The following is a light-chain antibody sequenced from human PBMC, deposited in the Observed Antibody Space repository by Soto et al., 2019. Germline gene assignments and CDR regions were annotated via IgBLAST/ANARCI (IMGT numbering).Light chain of an antibody. J-gene: IGKJ1*01. CDR3: QQYGSSGT. CDR1: QSVSNNY. CDR2: GAS. Sequence: EFVSTQSPATLSLPPGERATLSCRASQSVSNNYLAWYQQKPGQAPRLLIYGASNRATGIPDRFSGSGSGTDFTLTISRLEPEDFAVYYSQQYGSSGTVGQGTKVDIK. V-gene: IGKV3-20*01.